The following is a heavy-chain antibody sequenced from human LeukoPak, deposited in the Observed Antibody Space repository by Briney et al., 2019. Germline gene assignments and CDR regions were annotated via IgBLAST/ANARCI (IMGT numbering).Heavy chain of an antibody. CDR2: INPNSGAT. CDR1: GYTFTDYF. D-gene: IGHD6-13*01. Sequence: ASVKVSFKASGYTFTDYFIHWIRQAPGQGLEWMGWINPNSGATSYAQKFQGRVTMTRDTSINTGNMELTGLRFDDTAVYYCARELSAVGRWGAFDMWGQGTMVTVSS. J-gene: IGHJ3*02. CDR3: ARELSAVGRWGAFDM. V-gene: IGHV1-2*02.